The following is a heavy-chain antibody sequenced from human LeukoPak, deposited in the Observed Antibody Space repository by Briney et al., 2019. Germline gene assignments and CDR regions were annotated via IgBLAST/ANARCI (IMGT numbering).Heavy chain of an antibody. V-gene: IGHV4-38-2*02. D-gene: IGHD6-19*01. J-gene: IGHJ4*02. CDR2: IYHSGST. CDR3: ARITGAVADPFDY. Sequence: PSETLSLTCTVSGYSISSGYYWGWIRQPPGKGLEWIGSIYHSGSTYYNPSLKSRVTISVDTSKNQFSLKLSSVTAADTAVYYCARITGAVADPFDYWGQGTLVTVSS. CDR1: GYSISSGYY.